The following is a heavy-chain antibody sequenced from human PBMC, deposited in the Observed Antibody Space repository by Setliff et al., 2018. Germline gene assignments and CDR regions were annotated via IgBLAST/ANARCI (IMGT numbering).Heavy chain of an antibody. D-gene: IGHD2-15*01. Sequence: SETLSLTCTVSGDSMSGASIWSWIRQPPGKGLEFMGYVFPSGATKYDPSLKSRLTISVDTSKNQFSLKLTSVTAADTAVYFCAKGGTYRYFDYWGQGTLVTVSS. CDR2: VFPSGAT. J-gene: IGHJ4*02. CDR1: GDSMSGAS. V-gene: IGHV4-59*01. CDR3: AKGGTYRYFDY.